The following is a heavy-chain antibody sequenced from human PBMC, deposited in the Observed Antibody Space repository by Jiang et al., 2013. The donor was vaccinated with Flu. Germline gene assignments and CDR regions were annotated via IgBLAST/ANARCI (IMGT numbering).Heavy chain of an antibody. CDR2: INTNTGNP. J-gene: IGHJ4*02. CDR3: ALPYNWNDEVEFDY. V-gene: IGHV7-4-1*02. CDR1: TFTSYA. Sequence: TFTSYAMNWVRQAPGQGLEWMGWINTNTGNPTYAQGFTGRFVFSLDTSVSTAYLQISSLKAEDTAVYYCALPYNWNDEVEFDYWGQGTLVTVSS. D-gene: IGHD1-1*01.